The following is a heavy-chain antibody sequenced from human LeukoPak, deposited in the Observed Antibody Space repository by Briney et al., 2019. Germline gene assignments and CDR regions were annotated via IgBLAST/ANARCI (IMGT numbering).Heavy chain of an antibody. Sequence: GGSLRLSCAASGFTSSSYSMNWVRQAPGKGLEWVSSISSSSSYIYYADSVKGRFTISRDNAKNSLYLQMNSLRAEDTAVYYCAKKGYYDGSGYYMYYFDHWGQGTLVTVSS. CDR1: GFTSSSYS. D-gene: IGHD3-22*01. J-gene: IGHJ4*02. CDR2: ISSSSSYI. V-gene: IGHV3-21*04. CDR3: AKKGYYDGSGYYMYYFDH.